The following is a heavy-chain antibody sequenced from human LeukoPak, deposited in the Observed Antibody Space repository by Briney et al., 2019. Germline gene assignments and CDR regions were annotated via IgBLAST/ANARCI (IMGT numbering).Heavy chain of an antibody. J-gene: IGHJ4*02. V-gene: IGHV3-20*04. D-gene: IGHD5-18*01. CDR2: INWNGGST. CDR3: ARDLKGGAMVTGVGY. CDR1: GFTFDDYG. Sequence: PGGSLRLSCAASGFTFDDYGMSGVRQAPGKGLEWVSGINWNGGSTGYADSVKGRFTISRDNAKNSLYLQMNSLRAEDTALYYCARDLKGGAMVTGVGYWGPGTLVTVSS.